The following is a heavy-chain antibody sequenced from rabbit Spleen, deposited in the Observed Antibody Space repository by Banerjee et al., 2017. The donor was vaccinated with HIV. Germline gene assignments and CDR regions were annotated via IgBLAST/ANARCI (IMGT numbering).Heavy chain of an antibody. CDR2: IYAGSSGST. CDR1: GFSFSSGYY. CDR3: ARGLDNRNNGLLTRLDL. J-gene: IGHJ3*01. Sequence: QSLVESGGGLVKPGASLTLTCKASGFSFSSGYYMCGVRQTPGKGLEWIACIYAGSSGSTYYASWAKGRFTISKTSSTTVTLQMTSLTAADTATYFCARGLDNRNNGLLTRLDLWGPGTLVTVS. V-gene: IGHV1S40*01. D-gene: IGHD1-1*01.